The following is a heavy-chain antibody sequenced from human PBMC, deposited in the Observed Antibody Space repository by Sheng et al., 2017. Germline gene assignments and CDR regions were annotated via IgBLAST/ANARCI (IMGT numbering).Heavy chain of an antibody. CDR1: GFTFSSYS. V-gene: IGHV3-21*01. CDR3: ARAPSFDCSSTSCYRGTGLTWQQLGFDP. Sequence: EVQLVESGGGLVKPGGSLRLSCAASGFTFSSYSMNWVRQAPGKGLEWVSSISSSSSYIYYADSVKGRFTISRDNAKNSLYLQMNSLRAEDTAVYYCARAPSFDCSSTSCYRGTGLTWQQLGFDPWGQGTLVTVSS. CDR2: ISSSSSYI. J-gene: IGHJ5*02. D-gene: IGHD2-2*01.